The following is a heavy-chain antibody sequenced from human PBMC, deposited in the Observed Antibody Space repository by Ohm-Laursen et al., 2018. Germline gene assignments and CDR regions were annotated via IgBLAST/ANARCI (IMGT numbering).Heavy chain of an antibody. CDR3: AKGGSGSYYYYGMDV. V-gene: IGHV3-30*18. J-gene: IGHJ6*02. Sequence: SLRLSCAASAFSFSTYAVHWVRQAPGKGLEWVAVISNDGGAKDSADSVEGRFTISRDNSKNTLYLQMNSLRPDDTAVYYCAKGGSGSYYYYGMDVWGQGTTVTVSS. D-gene: IGHD1-26*01. CDR2: ISNDGGAK. CDR1: AFSFSTYA.